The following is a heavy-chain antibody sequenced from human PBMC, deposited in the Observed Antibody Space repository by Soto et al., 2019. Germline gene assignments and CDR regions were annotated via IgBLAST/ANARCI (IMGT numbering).Heavy chain of an antibody. CDR2: INAGNGNT. J-gene: IGHJ6*02. Sequence: QVQLVQSGAEVKKPGASVKVSCKASGYTFTSYAMHWVRQAPGQRLEWMGWINAGNGNTKYSQKLQGRVTITRDTSASTAYMELSSLRSEDTAVYYCARYYDFWSGYYAGHYGMDVWGQGTTVTVSS. V-gene: IGHV1-3*01. D-gene: IGHD3-3*01. CDR1: GYTFTSYA. CDR3: ARYYDFWSGYYAGHYGMDV.